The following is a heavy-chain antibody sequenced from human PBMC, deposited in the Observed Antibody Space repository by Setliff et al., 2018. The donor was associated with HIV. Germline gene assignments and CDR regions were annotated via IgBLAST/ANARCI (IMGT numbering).Heavy chain of an antibody. CDR2: IYTSGST. CDR3: ARHANYDFWSGYWGYYFDY. D-gene: IGHD3-3*01. J-gene: IGHJ4*02. V-gene: IGHV4-4*07. CDR1: GGSISSYY. Sequence: TLSLTCTVSGGSISSYYWSWIRQPAGKGLEWIGRIYTSGSTNYNPSLKSRVTMSVDTSKKQVSLKLSSVTAADTAVYYCARHANYDFWSGYWGYYFDYWGQGTLVTVSS.